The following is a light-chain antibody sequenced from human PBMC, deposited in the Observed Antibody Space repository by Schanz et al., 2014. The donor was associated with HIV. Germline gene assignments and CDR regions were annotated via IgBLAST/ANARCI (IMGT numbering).Light chain of an antibody. V-gene: IGLV1-44*01. Sequence: QSVLTQPPSASGTPGQRVTISCSGSSSNIGSNTVKWYQQLPGTAPKLLIYSNNQRPSGVPDRFSGSKSGTSASLAISGLQFDDEAHYYCAAWDNTLNGPLFGGGTQLTVL. CDR3: AAWDNTLNGPL. J-gene: IGLJ2*01. CDR1: SSNIGSNT. CDR2: SNN.